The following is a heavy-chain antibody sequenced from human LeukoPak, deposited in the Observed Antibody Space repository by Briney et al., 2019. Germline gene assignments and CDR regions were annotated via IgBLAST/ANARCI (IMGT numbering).Heavy chain of an antibody. CDR2: ISSSGRII. J-gene: IGHJ4*02. CDR1: GFTFSSYE. CDR3: ARVSRYANDY. Sequence: PGGSLRLSCAASGFTFSSYEMNWVRQAPGKGLEWVSDISSSGRIIYYADSVKGRFTIPRDNTKNSLYLQMNSLRAEDTAVYYCARVSRYANDYWGQGTLVTVSS. D-gene: IGHD2-2*01. V-gene: IGHV3-48*03.